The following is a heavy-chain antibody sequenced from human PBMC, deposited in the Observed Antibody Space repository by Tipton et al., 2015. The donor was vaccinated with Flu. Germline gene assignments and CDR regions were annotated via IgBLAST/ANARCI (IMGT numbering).Heavy chain of an antibody. J-gene: IGHJ4*02. D-gene: IGHD4-17*01. V-gene: IGHV3-7*01. CDR3: ARGTDDYGFDY. CDR1: GLTFSSDW. Sequence: QLVQSGGGLVQPGGSLRLACEVSGLTFSSDWMAWVRQAPGKGLEWVANIKRDGSEKHYGDSVKGRFTISRDNAKKSLYLELNSLRAEDTAVYYCARGTDDYGFDYWGQGTLVTVSS. CDR2: IKRDGSEK.